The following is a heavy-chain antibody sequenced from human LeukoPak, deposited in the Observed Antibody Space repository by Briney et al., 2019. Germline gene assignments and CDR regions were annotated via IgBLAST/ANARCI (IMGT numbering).Heavy chain of an antibody. CDR3: ARDITDGSGSYRHGMDV. Sequence: GRSLRLSCAASGFTFSSYAMHWVRQAPGKGLEWVAVISYDGSNKYYADSVKGRFTISRDNAKNSLYLQMNSLRAEDTAVYYCARDITDGSGSYRHGMDVWGQGTTVTVSS. CDR2: ISYDGSNK. CDR1: GFTFSSYA. D-gene: IGHD3-10*01. J-gene: IGHJ6*02. V-gene: IGHV3-30-3*01.